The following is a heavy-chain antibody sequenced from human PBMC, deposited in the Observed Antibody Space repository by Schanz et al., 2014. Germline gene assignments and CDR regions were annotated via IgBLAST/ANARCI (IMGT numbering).Heavy chain of an antibody. V-gene: IGHV1-18*01. CDR2: ISTNNGNT. CDR1: AYTFTNYG. D-gene: IGHD2-15*01. Sequence: SGDEVKKPGTSVKVSCKASAYTFTNYGISWVRQAPGQGLEWMGWISTNNGNTNYAQKRQGRRTLTTDTSTNTAYMELRILRSDDTAVYYCARDAYCSAGNCYLWFAPCGQGTLVDFSS. J-gene: IGHJ5*02. CDR3: ARDAYCSAGNCYLWFAP.